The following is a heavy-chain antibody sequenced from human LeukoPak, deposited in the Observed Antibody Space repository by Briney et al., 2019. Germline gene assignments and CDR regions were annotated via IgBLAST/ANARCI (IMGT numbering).Heavy chain of an antibody. CDR2: ISYDGSNK. CDR1: GVTFSSYA. D-gene: IGHD6-13*01. CDR3: ARDQMGIAAAGPARWFDP. V-gene: IGHV3-30*04. J-gene: IGHJ5*02. Sequence: PGGSLRLSCAASGVTFSSYAMHWVRQAPGKGLEWVAVISYDGSNKYYADSVKGRFTISRDNSKNTLYLQMNSLRAEDTAVYYCARDQMGIAAAGPARWFDPWGQGTLVTVSS.